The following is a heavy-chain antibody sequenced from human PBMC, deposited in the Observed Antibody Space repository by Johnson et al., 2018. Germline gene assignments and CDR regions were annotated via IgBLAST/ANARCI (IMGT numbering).Heavy chain of an antibody. D-gene: IGHD3-22*01. CDR3: ARGTYDSSGYYYAFDI. V-gene: IGHV1-8*02. CDR1: GYTFTSYY. Sequence: QVQLVQSGAEVKKPGASVKVSCKASGYTFTSYYMHWVRQAPGQGLEWMGWMNPTSGNTGYAQKFQGRVTMTRNTSISTAFMELSSLRAEDTAVYYCARGTYDSSGYYYAFDIWGQGTMVTVSS. CDR2: MNPTSGNT. J-gene: IGHJ3*02.